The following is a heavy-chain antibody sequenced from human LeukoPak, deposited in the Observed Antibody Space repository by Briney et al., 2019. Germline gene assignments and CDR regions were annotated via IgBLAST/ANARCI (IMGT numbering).Heavy chain of an antibody. V-gene: IGHV4-4*02. J-gene: IGHJ4*02. CDR3: AREGGPSRPLDY. CDR1: GGSISQTNH. Sequence: SETLSHTCGVSGGSISQTNHWTWVRQPPGKGLEWIGEVNLQGSTNYNPSLMGRVAISVDKSENHVSLQLTSVTAADTAVYYCAREGGPSRPLDYSGQGPLVTVSS. CDR2: VNLQGST.